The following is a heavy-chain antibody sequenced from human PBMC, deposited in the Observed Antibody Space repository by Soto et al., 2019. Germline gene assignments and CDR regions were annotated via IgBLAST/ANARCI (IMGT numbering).Heavy chain of an antibody. CDR1: GFTFNNYG. CDR2: ISGSGSNT. V-gene: IGHV3-23*01. CDR3: AKHDFWTLYNTGLDS. J-gene: IGHJ4*02. D-gene: IGHD3-3*01. Sequence: GGSLRLSCAASGFTFNNYGMTWVRQAPGKGLEWVSGISGSGSNTYYADSVKGRFTISRDTTKNTVFLQMNSLRVDDTAVYYCAKHDFWTLYNTGLDSWGQGTLVTVSS.